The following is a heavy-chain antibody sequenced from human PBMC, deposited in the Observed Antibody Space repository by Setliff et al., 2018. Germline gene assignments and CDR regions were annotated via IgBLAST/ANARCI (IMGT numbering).Heavy chain of an antibody. J-gene: IGHJ6*03. V-gene: IGHV3-23*01. CDR1: GFAFSSYA. CDR2: IRGSGGGT. CDR3: AKDGVFPGSMDV. D-gene: IGHD2-21*01. Sequence: PGGSLRLSCAASGFAFSSYAMNWVRQAPGTGLEWVSTIRGSGGGTDYADSVKGRFTISRDNSKNTLYLQMNSLTPDDTAVYYCAKDGVFPGSMDVWGKGTTVTVSS.